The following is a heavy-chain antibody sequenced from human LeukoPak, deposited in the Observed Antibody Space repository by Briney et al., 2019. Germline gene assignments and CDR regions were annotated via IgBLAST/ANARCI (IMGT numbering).Heavy chain of an antibody. V-gene: IGHV1-8*01. Sequence: ASVKVSCKASGYTFTSYDINWVRQATGQGLEWMGWVNPNSGNTGYAQKFQGRVTMTRNTSISTAYMEMSSLRSEDTAVYYCARAPLRYFDWPISPWEPDNWFDPWGQGTLVTVSS. CDR2: VNPNSGNT. CDR1: GYTFTSYD. J-gene: IGHJ5*02. CDR3: ARAPLRYFDWPISPWEPDNWFDP. D-gene: IGHD3-9*01.